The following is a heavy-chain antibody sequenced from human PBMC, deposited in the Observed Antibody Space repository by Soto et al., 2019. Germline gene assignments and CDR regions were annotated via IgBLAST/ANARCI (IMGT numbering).Heavy chain of an antibody. D-gene: IGHD3-22*01. Sequence: AASVKVSCKASGGTFSSYAISWVRQAPGQGLEWMGGIIPIFGTANYAQKFQGRVTITADESTSTAYMELSSLTSEDTGVYYCARGSDYYDLSGFSNIEYWGQGTLVTVSS. J-gene: IGHJ4*02. CDR2: IIPIFGTA. V-gene: IGHV1-69*13. CDR1: GGTFSSYA. CDR3: ARGSDYYDLSGFSNIEY.